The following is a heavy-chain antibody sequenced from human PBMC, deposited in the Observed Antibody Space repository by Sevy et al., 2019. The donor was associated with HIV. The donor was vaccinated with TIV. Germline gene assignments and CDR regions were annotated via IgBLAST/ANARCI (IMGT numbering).Heavy chain of an antibody. CDR1: GFTFSSYW. Sequence: GSLRLSCAASGFTFSSYWMSWVRQAPGKGLEWVANIKQDGSEKYYVDSVKGRFTISRDNAKNSLYLQMNSLRAEDTAVYYCARDKPYDILKDTYYYYGMDVWGQGTTVTVS. CDR3: ARDKPYDILKDTYYYYGMDV. CDR2: IKQDGSEK. V-gene: IGHV3-7*01. D-gene: IGHD3-9*01. J-gene: IGHJ6*02.